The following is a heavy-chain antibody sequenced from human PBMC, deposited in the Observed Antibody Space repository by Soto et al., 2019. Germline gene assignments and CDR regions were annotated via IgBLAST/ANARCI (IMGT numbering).Heavy chain of an antibody. CDR3: KTALGIFGDWGWFDP. D-gene: IGHD2-21*01. CDR1: GFTFSNAW. J-gene: IGHJ5*02. Sequence: EVQLVESGGGLVKPGGSLRLSCAASGFTFSNAWMSWVRQAPGKGLEWVGRIKSKTDGGTTDYAAPVKGRFTISRDDSKNTLYLQMNSLKTEDTAVYYCKTALGIFGDWGWFDPWGQGTLVTVSS. CDR2: IKSKTDGGTT. V-gene: IGHV3-15*01.